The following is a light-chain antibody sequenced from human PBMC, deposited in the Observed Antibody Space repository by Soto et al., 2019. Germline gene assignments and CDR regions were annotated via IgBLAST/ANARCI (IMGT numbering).Light chain of an antibody. J-gene: IGLJ1*01. CDR1: SSDVGGYNY. CDR2: DVS. CDR3: CSYAGSYTYV. V-gene: IGLV2-11*01. Sequence: QSVLTQPRSVSGSPGQSVTISCTGTSSDVGGYNYVSWYQQHPGKAPKLMIYDVSKRPSGVPDRFSGSKSGNTASLTISGLQFEDEADYYCCSYAGSYTYVFGTGTKVTV.